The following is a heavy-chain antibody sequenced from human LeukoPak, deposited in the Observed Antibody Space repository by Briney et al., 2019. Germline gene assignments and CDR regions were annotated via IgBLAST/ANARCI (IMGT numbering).Heavy chain of an antibody. CDR3: ARDRVWTVLY. V-gene: IGHV3-7*01. CDR1: GFTFTNSW. D-gene: IGHD6-13*01. Sequence: GGSLTLSCAASGFTFTNSWISWVRQAPGKGLEWVANINQDGGEQYYMESVKGRFTISRDNAKNSLYLQMNSLRAEDTAVYYCARDRVWTVLYWGRGTLATVSS. CDR2: INQDGGEQ. J-gene: IGHJ4*02.